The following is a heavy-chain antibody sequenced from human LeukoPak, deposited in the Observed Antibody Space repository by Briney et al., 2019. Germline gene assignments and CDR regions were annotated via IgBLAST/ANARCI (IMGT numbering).Heavy chain of an antibody. Sequence: SETLSLTCTVSGGSIRSSSYYWGWFRQPPGKGLEWFGSIYFIGSTYYNPSLKSRVTISVDTSKNQFSLKLSSVTAADTAVYYCARPGWELLDDAFDIWGQGTMVTVSS. V-gene: IGHV4-39*01. J-gene: IGHJ3*02. D-gene: IGHD1-26*01. CDR2: IYFIGST. CDR3: ARPGWELLDDAFDI. CDR1: GGSIRSSSYY.